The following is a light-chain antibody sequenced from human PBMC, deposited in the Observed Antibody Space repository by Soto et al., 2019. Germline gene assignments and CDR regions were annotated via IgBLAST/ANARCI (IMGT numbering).Light chain of an antibody. J-gene: IGKJ4*01. Sequence: EIVMTQSPATLSVSPGERATLSCRASQSVSRNLAWYQQKPGQAPRLLIYGVSTRATGIPVRFSGSGSGTEFTLTISSLQSEDFAVYYCQQYNKWPLTFGGGTEVEI. CDR2: GVS. V-gene: IGKV3-15*01. CDR3: QQYNKWPLT. CDR1: QSVSRN.